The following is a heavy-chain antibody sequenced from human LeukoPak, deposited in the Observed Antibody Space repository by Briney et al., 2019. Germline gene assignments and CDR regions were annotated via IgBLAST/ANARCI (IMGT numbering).Heavy chain of an antibody. CDR3: AKEGYSSSWYLGGYYFDY. V-gene: IGHV3-30*18. J-gene: IGHJ4*02. CDR1: GFTFSSYG. D-gene: IGHD6-13*01. CDR2: ISYDGSNK. Sequence: GGSLRLSCAASGFTFSSYGMHWVRQAPGKGLEWVAVISYDGSNKCYADSVKGRFTISRDNSKNTLYLQMNSLRAEDTAVYYCAKEGYSSSWYLGGYYFDYWGQGTLVTVSS.